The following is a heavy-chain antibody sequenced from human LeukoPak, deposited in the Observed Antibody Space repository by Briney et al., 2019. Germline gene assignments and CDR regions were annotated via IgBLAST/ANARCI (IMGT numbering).Heavy chain of an antibody. CDR3: VRATTKDYFDY. CDR1: GFTFSSYW. V-gene: IGHV3-7*01. J-gene: IGHJ4*02. CDR2: IKQDGSEK. D-gene: IGHD5-24*01. Sequence: GGSLRLSCAASGFTFSSYWMSWVRQAPGKGLERVANIKQDGSEKYYVDSVKGRFTISRDNAKNTLYLQMNSLRAEDTAVYYCVRATTKDYFDYWGQGAVVSVSS.